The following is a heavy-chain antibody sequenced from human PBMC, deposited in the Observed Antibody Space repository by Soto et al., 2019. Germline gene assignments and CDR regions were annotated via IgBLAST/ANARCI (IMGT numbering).Heavy chain of an antibody. J-gene: IGHJ4*02. CDR2: IKQDGSEK. CDR1: GFTFSSYW. V-gene: IGHV3-7*05. CDR3: ARDLVRIMITFGGVIPAYFDY. Sequence: GGSLRLSCAASGFTFSSYWMSWVRQAPGKGLEWVANIKQDGSEKYYVDSVKGRFTISRDNAKNSLYLQMNSLRAEDTAVYYCARDLVRIMITFGGVIPAYFDYWGQGTLVTVSS. D-gene: IGHD3-16*02.